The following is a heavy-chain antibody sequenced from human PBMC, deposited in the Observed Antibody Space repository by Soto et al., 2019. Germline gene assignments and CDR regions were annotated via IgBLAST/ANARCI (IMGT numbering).Heavy chain of an antibody. V-gene: IGHV1-69*13. Sequence: SVKVSCKASGGTFSSYAISWVRQAPGQGLEWMGGIIPIFGTANYAQKFQGRVTITADESTSTAYMELSSLRSEDTAVYYCARVGGLRFGTPFDPWGQGTLVTVAS. D-gene: IGHD3-3*01. CDR3: ARVGGLRFGTPFDP. CDR2: IIPIFGTA. CDR1: GGTFSSYA. J-gene: IGHJ5*02.